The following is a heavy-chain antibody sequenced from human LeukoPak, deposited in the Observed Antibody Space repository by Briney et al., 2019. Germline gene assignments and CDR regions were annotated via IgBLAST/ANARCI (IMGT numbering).Heavy chain of an antibody. J-gene: IGHJ4*02. V-gene: IGHV1-18*01. CDR2: TSGHNGDT. CDR3: ARGCSSISCYVGSDN. D-gene: IGHD2-2*01. CDR1: GYSLSTFG. Sequence: ASVRVSCKASGYSLSTFGINWVRQAPGKGLEWMGWTSGHNGDTNYAQNVQGRVTMTTDTSTSTAYMELRSLKSDDTAIYYCARGCSSISCYVGSDNWGQGTLVTVSS.